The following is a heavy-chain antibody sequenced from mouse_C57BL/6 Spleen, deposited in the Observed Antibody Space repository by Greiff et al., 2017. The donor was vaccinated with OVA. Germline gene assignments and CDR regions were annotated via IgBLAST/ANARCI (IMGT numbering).Heavy chain of an antibody. Sequence: QVQLQQPGAELVKPGASVKLSCKASGYTFTSYWMHWVKQRPGQGLEWIGMIHPNSGSTNYNEKFKSKATLTVDKSSSTAYMQLSSLTSEDSAVYYCAKDYGSSYLYYYAMDYWGQGTSVTVSS. V-gene: IGHV1-64*01. J-gene: IGHJ4*01. CDR2: IHPNSGST. CDR3: AKDYGSSYLYYYAMDY. D-gene: IGHD1-1*01. CDR1: GYTFTSYW.